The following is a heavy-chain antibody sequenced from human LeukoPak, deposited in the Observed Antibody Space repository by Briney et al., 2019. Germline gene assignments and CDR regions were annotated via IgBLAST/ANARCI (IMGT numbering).Heavy chain of an antibody. CDR1: GFTVSSNY. CDR3: AIAKGPVDIVVAATGVFGY. CDR2: IYSGGST. V-gene: IGHV3-53*01. Sequence: GGSLRLSCAASGFTVSSNYMSWVRQAPGKGLEWVSVIYSGGSTYYADSVKGRFTISRDNSKNTLFLQMSSLRADDTAVYYCAIAKGPVDIVVAATGVFGYWGQGTLVTVSS. J-gene: IGHJ4*02. D-gene: IGHD6-19*01.